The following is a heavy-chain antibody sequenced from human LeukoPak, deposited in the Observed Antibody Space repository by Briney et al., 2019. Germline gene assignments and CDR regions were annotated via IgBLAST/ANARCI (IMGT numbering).Heavy chain of an antibody. Sequence: PSETLSLTCAVYGGSFSGYYWSWIRQPPGKGLEWIGRFSHTGSTDYNPFLRSRVIVSVDTSKDQFSLKLSSVTAADTAVYYCARVDGWAYSGYDAFAFLRAPWGQGTLVTVSS. CDR3: ARVDGWAYSGYDAFAFLRAP. J-gene: IGHJ5*02. CDR1: GGSFSGYY. V-gene: IGHV4-34*01. CDR2: FSHTGST. D-gene: IGHD5-12*01.